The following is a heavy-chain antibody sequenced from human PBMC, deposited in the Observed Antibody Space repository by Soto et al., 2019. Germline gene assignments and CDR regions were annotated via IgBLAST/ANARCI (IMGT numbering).Heavy chain of an antibody. V-gene: IGHV4-39*01. CDR2: IYYSGST. J-gene: IGHJ4*02. CDR1: GGSISSSSYY. Sequence: PSETLSLTCTVSGGSISSSSYYWGWIRQPPGKGLEWIGSIYYSGSTYYNPSLKSRVTISVDTSKNQFSLKLSSVTAADTAVYYCAITSSTAMVTASFYYFDYWGQGTLVTVSS. D-gene: IGHD5-18*01. CDR3: AITSSTAMVTASFYYFDY.